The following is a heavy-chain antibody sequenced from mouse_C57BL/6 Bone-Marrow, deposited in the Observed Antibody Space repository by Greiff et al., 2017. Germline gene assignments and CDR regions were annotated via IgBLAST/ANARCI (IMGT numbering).Heavy chain of an antibody. J-gene: IGHJ4*01. CDR3: ARGGVTVVEGNYAMDY. Sequence: VQLQQPGAELVKPGASVKMSCKASGYTFTSYWITWVKQRPGQGLEWIGDIYPGSGGTNYNEKFKSKATLTVDTSSSTAYMQLSSLTSEDSAVYYCARGGVTVVEGNYAMDYWGQGTSVTVSS. V-gene: IGHV1-55*01. CDR1: GYTFTSYW. CDR2: IYPGSGGT. D-gene: IGHD1-1*01.